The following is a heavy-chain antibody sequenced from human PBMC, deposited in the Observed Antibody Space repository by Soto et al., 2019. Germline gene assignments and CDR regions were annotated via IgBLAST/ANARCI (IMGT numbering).Heavy chain of an antibody. Sequence: SETLSLTCTVSGGSIRSGDYYWSWIRQPPGKGLEWIGNIHYSGSTYYNPSLKSRVTISVDTSMIQFSLNLDSVTAADTAVYYCARGHSGWRLFDYWGQGTLVTVSS. CDR1: GGSIRSGDYY. CDR2: IHYSGST. CDR3: ARGHSGWRLFDY. D-gene: IGHD6-19*01. J-gene: IGHJ4*02. V-gene: IGHV4-39*01.